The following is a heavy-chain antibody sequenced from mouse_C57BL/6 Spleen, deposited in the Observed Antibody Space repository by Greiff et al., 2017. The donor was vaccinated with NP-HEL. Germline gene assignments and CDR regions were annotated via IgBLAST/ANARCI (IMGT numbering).Heavy chain of an antibody. V-gene: IGHV2-2*01. Sequence: VQLQQSGPGLVQPSQSLSITCTVSGFSLTSYGVHWVRQSPGKGLEWLGVIWSGGSTDYNAAFISRLSISKDNSKSQVFFKMNSLHAYDTAIYYCARKEAYYSNYDAMDYWGQGTSVTVSS. D-gene: IGHD2-5*01. CDR2: IWSGGST. CDR3: ARKEAYYSNYDAMDY. CDR1: GFSLTSYG. J-gene: IGHJ4*01.